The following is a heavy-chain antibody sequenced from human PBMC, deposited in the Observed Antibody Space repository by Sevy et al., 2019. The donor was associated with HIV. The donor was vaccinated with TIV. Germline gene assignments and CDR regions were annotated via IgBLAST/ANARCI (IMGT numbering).Heavy chain of an antibody. D-gene: IGHD2-8*01. CDR2: LSFGCGEI. CDR1: GFTFSKYS. Sequence: GGSLRLSCAASGFTFSKYSMSWVRQPPGKGLEWFSTLSFGCGEINYADSGKGRFTISRDNSKSSVYLQMNNLRPEETAVYYCAREGCTKPHDYWGQGTLVTVSS. CDR3: AREGCTKPHDY. J-gene: IGHJ4*02. V-gene: IGHV3-23*01.